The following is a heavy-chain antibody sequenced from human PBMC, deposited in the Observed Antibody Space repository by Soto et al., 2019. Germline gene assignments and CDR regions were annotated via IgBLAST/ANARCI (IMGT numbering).Heavy chain of an antibody. CDR2: ISAYNGNT. V-gene: IGHV1-18*01. CDR1: GYTFTSYG. Sequence: QVQLVQSGAEVKKPGASVKVSCKASGYTFTSYGISWVRQAPGQGLEWMGWISAYNGNTNYAQKLQGRVTMTTDTSTSTDYMERRSLRSDDTAVYYCASAVYNWNYVGGGYSYYGMDFWGQGTTVTVSS. D-gene: IGHD1-7*01. CDR3: ASAVYNWNYVGGGYSYYGMDF. J-gene: IGHJ6*02.